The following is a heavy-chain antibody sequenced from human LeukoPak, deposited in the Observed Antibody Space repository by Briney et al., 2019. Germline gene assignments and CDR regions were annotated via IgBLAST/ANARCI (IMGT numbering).Heavy chain of an antibody. CDR2: IYHTGAT. CDR3: ARHSVSGYYYYMDV. CDR1: GYSISSGHY. Sequence: VKPSQTLSLTGDVSGYSISSGHYWGWIRQPPGRGLEWIGSIYHTGATYYNPSLESRVTISADTSKNQISLQLRSVTAADTAVYYCARHSVSGYYYYMDVWGKGTTVTVSS. V-gene: IGHV4-38-2*01. J-gene: IGHJ6*03. D-gene: IGHD5/OR15-5a*01.